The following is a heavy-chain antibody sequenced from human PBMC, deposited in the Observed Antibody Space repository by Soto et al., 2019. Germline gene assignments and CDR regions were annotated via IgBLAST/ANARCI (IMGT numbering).Heavy chain of an antibody. CDR3: ARWDDYGASDQYHFDQ. Sequence: ASVKVSCKASGYTFTASGISCVRQAPLQWLDWMGCTSIYNGHTEYSPKFLGRVVMTTDTSADTAYLELKSLRPDDAALYYCARWDDYGASDQYHFDQWGQGTLVTVSS. CDR1: GYTFTASG. CDR2: TSIYNGHT. J-gene: IGHJ4*02. V-gene: IGHV1-18*01. D-gene: IGHD4-17*01.